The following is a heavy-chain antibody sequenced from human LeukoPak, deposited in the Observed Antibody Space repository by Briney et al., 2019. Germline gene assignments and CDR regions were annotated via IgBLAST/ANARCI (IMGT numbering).Heavy chain of an antibody. V-gene: IGHV1-46*01. CDR1: GFTFSSYG. D-gene: IGHD5-24*01. J-gene: IGHJ4*02. CDR2: INPSGGGT. CDR3: ARVRDGYNYERVFDY. Sequence: GGSLRLSCAASGFTFSSYGMHWVRQAPGQGLEWMGIINPSGGGTSYAQNFQGRVTMTRDTSTSTVYMELSSLRSEDTAVYYCARVRDGYNYERVFDYWGQGTLVTVSS.